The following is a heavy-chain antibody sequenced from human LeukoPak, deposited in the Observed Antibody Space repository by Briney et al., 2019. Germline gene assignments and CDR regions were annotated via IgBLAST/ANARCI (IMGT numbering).Heavy chain of an antibody. CDR3: ARVTTYDSSGYYPYYFDY. J-gene: IGHJ4*02. CDR2: IYYSGST. CDR1: GGSFSGYY. V-gene: IGHV4-59*01. Sequence: SETLSLTCAVYGGSFSGYYWTWIRQPPGKGLGWIGYIYYSGSTNYNPSLKSRVTISVDTSKNQFSLKLSSVTAADTAVYYCARVTTYDSSGYYPYYFDYWGQGTLVTVSS. D-gene: IGHD3-22*01.